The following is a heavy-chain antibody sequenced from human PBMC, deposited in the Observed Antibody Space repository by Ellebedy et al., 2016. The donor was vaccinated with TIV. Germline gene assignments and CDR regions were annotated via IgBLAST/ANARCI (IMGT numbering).Heavy chain of an antibody. CDR3: ARASPGGLEILG. D-gene: IGHD1-1*01. J-gene: IGHJ4*02. Sequence: SETLSLTXAVYGGSFSGYYWSWIRQPPGKGLEWIGEINHSGSTNYNPSLKSRVTISVDTSKNQFSLKLSSVTAADTAVYYCARASPGGLEILGWGQGTLVTVSS. CDR1: GGSFSGYY. CDR2: INHSGST. V-gene: IGHV4-34*01.